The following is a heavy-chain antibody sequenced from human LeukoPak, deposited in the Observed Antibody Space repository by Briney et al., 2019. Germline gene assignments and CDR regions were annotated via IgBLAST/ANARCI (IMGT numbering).Heavy chain of an antibody. CDR3: AGPDTSSRWPFDY. D-gene: IGHD6-13*01. Sequence: SETLSLTCTVSGGSISSSSYYWGWIRQPPGKGLEWIGSIYYSGGTYYNPSLESRVTISVDTSKNQFSLNMNSVTAADTAVYSCAGPDTSSRWPFDYWGQGTLVTVSS. CDR1: GGSISSSSYY. CDR2: IYYSGGT. V-gene: IGHV4-39*01. J-gene: IGHJ4*02.